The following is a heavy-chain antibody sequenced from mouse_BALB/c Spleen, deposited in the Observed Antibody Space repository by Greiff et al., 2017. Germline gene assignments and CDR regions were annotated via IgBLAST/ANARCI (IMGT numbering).Heavy chain of an antibody. Sequence: QVQLQQSGAELAKPGASVKMSCKASGYTFTSYWMNWVKQRPGRGLEWIGRIDPSDSETHYNQKFKDKATLTVDKSSSTAYIQLSSLTSEDSAVYYCAREGGAMDYWGQGTSVTVSS. CDR1: GYTFTSYW. CDR2: IDPSDSET. CDR3: AREGGAMDY. J-gene: IGHJ4*01. V-gene: IGHV1-74*01.